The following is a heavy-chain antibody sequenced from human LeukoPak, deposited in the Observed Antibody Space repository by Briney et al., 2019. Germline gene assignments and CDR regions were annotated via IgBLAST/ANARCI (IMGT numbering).Heavy chain of an antibody. CDR3: AKVVAGIPKYYYYGMDV. CDR2: ISGSGGST. D-gene: IGHD6-19*01. J-gene: IGHJ6*02. Sequence: GGSLRLSCAASGFTFSSYAMSWVRQAPGKGLEWVSAISGSGGSTYYADSVKGRFTISRDSSRNTLDLQMNTLRDEDTAVYYCAKVVAGIPKYYYYGMDVWAKGPRSPSP. V-gene: IGHV3-23*01. CDR1: GFTFSSYA.